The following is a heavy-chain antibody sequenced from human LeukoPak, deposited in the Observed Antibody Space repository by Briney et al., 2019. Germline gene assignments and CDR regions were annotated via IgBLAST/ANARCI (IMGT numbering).Heavy chain of an antibody. CDR2: IYYSGST. Sequence: SETLSLTCAVSGGSISSYYWSWIRQPPGKGLEWIGYIYYSGSTNYNPSLKSRVTISVDTSKNQFSLKLSSVTAADTAVYYCARRTVAGTLDYWGQGTLVTVSS. J-gene: IGHJ4*02. D-gene: IGHD6-19*01. CDR1: GGSISSYY. V-gene: IGHV4-59*08. CDR3: ARRTVAGTLDY.